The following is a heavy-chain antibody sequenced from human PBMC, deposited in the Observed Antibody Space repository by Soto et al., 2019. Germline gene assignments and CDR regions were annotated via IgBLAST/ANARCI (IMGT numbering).Heavy chain of an antibody. CDR1: AGSFSGYY. J-gene: IGHJ5*02. Sequence: PSETLSLTCAVYAGSFSGYYWSWIRQPPGMELEWIGEINHRGSTNYNPSLKSRVTISVDTSKDQFSLELSSVTTADTAVYYCARKGRYCSSASCYAWWFDPWAQGTVVTVSS. CDR3: ARKGRYCSSASCYAWWFDP. CDR2: INHRGST. D-gene: IGHD2-2*01. V-gene: IGHV4-34*01.